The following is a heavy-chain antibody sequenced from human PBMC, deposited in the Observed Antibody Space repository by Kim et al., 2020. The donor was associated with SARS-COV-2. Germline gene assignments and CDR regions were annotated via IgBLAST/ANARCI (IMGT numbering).Heavy chain of an antibody. CDR3: TSPALGSSSGRGAFDI. J-gene: IGHJ3*02. V-gene: IGHV3-48*02. CDR1: GLTFSSYS. D-gene: IGHD3-22*01. Sequence: GGSLRLSCAVSGLTFSSYSMNWVRQAPGKGLQWVAYISGSCATIYYAESVKGRFTISRDNAKNSVYLEMNSLTDEDTAVYYCTSPALGSSSGRGAFDIWGQGTMVTVSS. CDR2: ISGSCATI.